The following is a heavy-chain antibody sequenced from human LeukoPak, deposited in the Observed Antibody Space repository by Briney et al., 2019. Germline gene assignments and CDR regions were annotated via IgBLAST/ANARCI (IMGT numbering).Heavy chain of an antibody. D-gene: IGHD2-15*01. CDR1: GGSFSGYY. CDR2: INHSGST. J-gene: IGHJ6*03. V-gene: IGHV4-34*01. Sequence: PSETLSLTCAVYGGSFSGYYWSWIRQPPGKGLEWIGEINHSGSTNYNPSLKSRVTISVDTSKNQFSLKLSSVTAADTAVYYCARVGVECSGGSCYDYYYYYMDVWGKGTTVTVSS. CDR3: ARVGVECSGGSCYDYYYYYMDV.